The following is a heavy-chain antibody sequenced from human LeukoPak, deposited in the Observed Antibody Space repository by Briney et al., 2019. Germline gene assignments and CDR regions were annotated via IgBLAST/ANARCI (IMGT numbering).Heavy chain of an antibody. Sequence: PGGSLRLSCAVSGFTFSSYWMHWVRQAPGKGLVWVSRINSDGSSAIYADSVKGRFTISRDNSENTVYLQMSSLRPDDTAVYYCARGTVWMIRGVLDYWGQGSRVTVSS. V-gene: IGHV3-74*01. CDR1: GFTFSSYW. CDR3: ARGTVWMIRGVLDY. CDR2: INSDGSSA. D-gene: IGHD3-10*01. J-gene: IGHJ4*02.